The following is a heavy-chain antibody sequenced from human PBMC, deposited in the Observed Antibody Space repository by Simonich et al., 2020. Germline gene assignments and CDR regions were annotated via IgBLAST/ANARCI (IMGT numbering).Heavy chain of an antibody. J-gene: IGHJ3*02. CDR3: ARSTTGTTAFDI. Sequence: QVQLVQSGAEVKKPGASVKVSCKASGYTFTSYGISWGGQAPGQGLEWMGLVGAYNGNTNYAQKLQGRVTMTTDTSTSTAYMELRSLRSDDTAVYYCARSTTGTTAFDIWGQGTMVTVSS. D-gene: IGHD1-1*01. CDR2: VGAYNGNT. V-gene: IGHV1-18*01. CDR1: GYTFTSYG.